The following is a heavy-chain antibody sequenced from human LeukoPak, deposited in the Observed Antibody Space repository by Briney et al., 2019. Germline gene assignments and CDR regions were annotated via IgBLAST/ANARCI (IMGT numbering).Heavy chain of an antibody. D-gene: IGHD4-17*01. J-gene: IGHJ4*02. CDR2: ISGSGGST. V-gene: IGHV3-23*01. Sequence: PGGSLRLSCAASGFTFSSYTMSWVRQAPGKGLEWVSAISGSGGSTYYADSVKGRFTISRDNSKNTLYLQMNSLRAEDTAVYYCAKELTTAEILPLRGFDYWGQGTLVTVSS. CDR1: GFTFSSYT. CDR3: AKELTTAEILPLRGFDY.